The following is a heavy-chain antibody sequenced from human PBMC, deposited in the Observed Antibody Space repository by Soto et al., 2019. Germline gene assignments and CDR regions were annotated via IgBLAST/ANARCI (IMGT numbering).Heavy chain of an antibody. CDR2: ISYDGSNK. V-gene: IGHV3-30-3*01. CDR1: GFTFSSYA. J-gene: IGHJ6*02. Sequence: GGSLRLSCAASGFTFSSYAMHWVRQAPGKGLEWVAVISYDGSNKYYAGSVKGRFTISRDNSKNTLYLQMNSLRAEDTAVYYCARDSRDGYSSSWYYYYYYGMDVWGQGTTVTVSS. D-gene: IGHD6-13*01. CDR3: ARDSRDGYSSSWYYYYYYGMDV.